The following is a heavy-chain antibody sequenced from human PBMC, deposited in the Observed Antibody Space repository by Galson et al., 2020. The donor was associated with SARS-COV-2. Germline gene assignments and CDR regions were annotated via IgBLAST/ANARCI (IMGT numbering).Heavy chain of an antibody. D-gene: IGHD4-17*01. V-gene: IGHV3-23*01. Sequence: GGSLRLSCAASGFTFSSYAMSWVRQAPGKGLEWVSAITETGGTASYADSVKGRFTMSRDNSKITLYLQMNSLRAEDTAAYYCARRATVTTKYFFDFVGQGSLVTVSS. CDR1: GFTFSSYA. CDR2: ITETGGTA. CDR3: ARRATVTTKYFFDF. J-gene: IGHJ4*02.